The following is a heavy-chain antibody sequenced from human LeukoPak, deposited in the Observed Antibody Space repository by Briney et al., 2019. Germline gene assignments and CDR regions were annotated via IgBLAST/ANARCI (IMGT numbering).Heavy chain of an antibody. CDR3: ARGRYSSGWFDY. V-gene: IGHV1-8*01. J-gene: IGHJ4*02. CDR1: GYTFTSYD. CDR2: MNPNSGNT. Sequence: GASVKVSCKASGYTFTSYDIDWVRQATGQGLEWMGWMNPNSGNTGYAQKFQGRVTMTRNTSISTAYMELSSLRSEDTAVYYCARGRYSSGWFDYWGQGTLVTVSS. D-gene: IGHD6-19*01.